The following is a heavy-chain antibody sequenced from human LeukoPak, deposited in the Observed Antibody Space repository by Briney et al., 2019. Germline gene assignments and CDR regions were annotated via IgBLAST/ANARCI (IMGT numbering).Heavy chain of an antibody. V-gene: IGHV4-61*09. CDR2: IYTSGAT. Sequence: PSQTLSLTCTVSGGSISSGSYYWTWIRQPAGKGLEWIGHIYTSGATSYNPSLQSRVTISADTSKHEFSLKLTSLTAADTAVYYCARTGGGVGWFGTIDSWGQGTLVTVSS. CDR3: ARTGGGVGWFGTIDS. J-gene: IGHJ4*02. CDR1: GGSISSGSYY. D-gene: IGHD1-14*01.